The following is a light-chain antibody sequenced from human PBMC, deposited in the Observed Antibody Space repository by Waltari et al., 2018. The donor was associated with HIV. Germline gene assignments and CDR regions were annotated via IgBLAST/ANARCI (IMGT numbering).Light chain of an antibody. V-gene: IGLV3-21*02. CDR3: QVWDESNEQVV. CDR2: DDS. J-gene: IGLJ2*01. Sequence: YVLTQPPSVSGAPGPTARITCGGANIAARKVPWSQRRPAMAPAMVFFDDSDRPSGIPERFSGSISGNTATLIISRVEDGDEADYYCQVWDESNEQVVFGGGTRLTVL. CDR1: NIAARK.